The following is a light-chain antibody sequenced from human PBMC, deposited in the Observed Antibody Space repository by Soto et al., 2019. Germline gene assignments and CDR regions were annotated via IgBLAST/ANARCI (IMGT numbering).Light chain of an antibody. J-gene: IGKJ2*01. Sequence: EIVLTQSPGTLSLSPGERATLSCRSSQSVSSSYLAWYQQKPGQAPRLLIYGASSRATGIPDRFSGSGSGTDCTLTIRRLEPEDVAVYYCQQYGSSPYTFGQGTKVDIK. V-gene: IGKV3-20*01. CDR3: QQYGSSPYT. CDR1: QSVSSSY. CDR2: GAS.